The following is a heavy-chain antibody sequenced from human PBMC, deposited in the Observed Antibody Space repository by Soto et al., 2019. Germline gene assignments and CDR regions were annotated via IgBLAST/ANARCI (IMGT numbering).Heavy chain of an antibody. Sequence: LRRSCAASGFTFRSSAMSWIRQARGKGREWVQAIRGSGGSTYYADCGKGRFTISRDNSKNTLYLQMNSLRAEDTAVYYCAKWAGNRNPYYYGMDVWGQGTTVTVS. CDR2: IRGSGGST. CDR1: GFTFRSSA. J-gene: IGHJ6*02. V-gene: IGHV3-23*01. CDR3: AKWAGNRNPYYYGMDV.